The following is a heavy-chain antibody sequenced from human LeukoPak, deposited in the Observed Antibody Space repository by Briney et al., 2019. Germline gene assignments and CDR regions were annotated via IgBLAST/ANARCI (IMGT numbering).Heavy chain of an antibody. Sequence: PSETLSLTCTVSGGSISSSSYYWGWIRQPPGKGLEWIGSIYYSGSTYYNPSLKSRVTISVDTSKNQFSLKLSSVTAADTAVYYCARGARGDIVVVPAALHRPLHFDYWGQGTLVTVSS. CDR2: IYYSGST. D-gene: IGHD2-2*01. J-gene: IGHJ4*02. CDR3: ARGARGDIVVVPAALHRPLHFDY. CDR1: GGSISSSSYY. V-gene: IGHV4-39*01.